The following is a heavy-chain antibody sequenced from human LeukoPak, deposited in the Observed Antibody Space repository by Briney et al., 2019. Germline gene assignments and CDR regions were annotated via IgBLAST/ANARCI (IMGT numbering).Heavy chain of an antibody. V-gene: IGHV3-7*03. CDR1: GFTFSSYW. CDR2: MKYDGSEK. D-gene: IGHD6-19*01. CDR3: ARPVAGTMGWFDP. Sequence: PGGSLRLSCAASGFTFSSYWMRWVRQAPGKGLEWVANMKYDGSEKNYVDSVKGRFTISRDNAKNSLYLQMNSLRADDTDVYYCARPVAGTMGWFDPWGQGTLVTVSS. J-gene: IGHJ5*02.